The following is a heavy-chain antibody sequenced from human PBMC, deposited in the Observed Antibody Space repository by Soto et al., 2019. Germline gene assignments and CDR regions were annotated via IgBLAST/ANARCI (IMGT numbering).Heavy chain of an antibody. CDR1: GFTFSSYA. Sequence: GGSLRLSCAASGFTFSSYAMSWVRQAPGKGLEWVSAISGGGGSTYYADSVKGRFTISRDNSKNTLYLQMNSLRAEDTAVYYCAKDLLRQQLAPWDYWGQGTLVTVSS. D-gene: IGHD6-13*01. J-gene: IGHJ4*02. CDR2: ISGGGGST. V-gene: IGHV3-23*01. CDR3: AKDLLRQQLAPWDY.